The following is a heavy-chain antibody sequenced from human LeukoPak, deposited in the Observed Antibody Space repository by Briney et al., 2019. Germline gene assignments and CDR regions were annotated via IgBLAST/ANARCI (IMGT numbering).Heavy chain of an antibody. V-gene: IGHV3-23*01. D-gene: IGHD2-21*01. Sequence: PGGSLRLSCAASGFSFSSSAMSWVHQAPGKGLEWVSSISGSGGSTYYADSVRGRFTISSDSSKNTLFLQMNSLRAEDTAIYYCAKNADCAGGNCYRFDSWGQGTLVTVST. CDR3: AKNADCAGGNCYRFDS. CDR2: ISGSGGST. J-gene: IGHJ4*02. CDR1: GFSFSSSA.